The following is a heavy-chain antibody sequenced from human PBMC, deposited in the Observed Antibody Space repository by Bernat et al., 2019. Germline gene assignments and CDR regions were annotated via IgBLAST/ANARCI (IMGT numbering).Heavy chain of an antibody. CDR3: ARGAWCGGSRRGPYYYYGMDV. D-gene: IGHD2-15*01. CDR1: GGSFSGYY. Sequence: QVQLQQWGAGLLKPSETLSLTCAVYGGSFSGYYWSWIRQPPGKGLEWIGEINHSGSTNYNPSLKSRVTISVDTSKNQCSLKLSSVTAADTAVYYCARGAWCGGSRRGPYYYYGMDVWGQGTTVTVSS. V-gene: IGHV4-34*01. CDR2: INHSGST. J-gene: IGHJ6*02.